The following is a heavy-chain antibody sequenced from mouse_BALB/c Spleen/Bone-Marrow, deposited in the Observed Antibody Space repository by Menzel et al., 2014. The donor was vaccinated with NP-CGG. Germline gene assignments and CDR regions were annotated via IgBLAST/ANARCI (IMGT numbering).Heavy chain of an antibody. CDR2: IYPGDGDT. Sequence: VQLQQSGAELVRPGSSVKISCKASGYVFSTYWMNWVKQRPGQGLEWIGQIYPGDGDTNYNGKFKGTATLTADKSSSPPTMQPSALTSEDFAVYFWARPGYVSTYDYWAQATPLPVSS. D-gene: IGHD1-1*01. V-gene: IGHV1-80*01. CDR3: ARPGYVSTYDY. CDR1: GYVFSTYW. J-gene: IGHJ2*01.